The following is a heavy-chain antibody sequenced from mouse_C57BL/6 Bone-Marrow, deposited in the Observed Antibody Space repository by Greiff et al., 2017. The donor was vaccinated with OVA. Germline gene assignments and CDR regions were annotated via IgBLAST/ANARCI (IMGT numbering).Heavy chain of an antibody. Sequence: QVQLQQPGAELVMPGASVKLSCKASGYTFTSYWMHWVKQRPGQGLEWIGEIDPSDSYTNYNQKFKGKSTLTVDKSSSTAYMQLSSLTSEDSAVYYCARFGNYLYWYFDVWAQGPRSPSPQ. D-gene: IGHD2-1*01. CDR3: ARFGNYLYWYFDV. CDR1: GYTFTSYW. CDR2: IDPSDSYT. J-gene: IGHJ1*03. V-gene: IGHV1-69*01.